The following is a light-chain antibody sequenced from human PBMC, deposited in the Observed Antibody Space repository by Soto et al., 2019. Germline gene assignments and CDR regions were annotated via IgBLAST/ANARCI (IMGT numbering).Light chain of an antibody. CDR2: SYN. Sequence: QSVLTQPPSASGTPGQRVTISCSGSSSNIGSNTVNWYQQLPGTAPSLLIYSYNQRPSGVPDRLSGSKYGTSASLAISGLQSEDEADYYCAAWDDSLNGVVFGGGTKLTVL. J-gene: IGLJ2*01. CDR1: SSNIGSNT. CDR3: AAWDDSLNGVV. V-gene: IGLV1-44*01.